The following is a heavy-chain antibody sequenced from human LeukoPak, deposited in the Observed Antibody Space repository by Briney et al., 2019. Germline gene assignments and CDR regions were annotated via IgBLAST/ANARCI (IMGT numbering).Heavy chain of an antibody. CDR1: GGSISTSNW. V-gene: IGHV4-4*02. J-gene: IGHJ4*02. D-gene: IGHD3-10*01. CDR2: IYYSGIT. CDR3: AREIDYYGSGMGY. Sequence: SETLSLTCAVSGGSISTSNWWNWVRQSPGKGLEWIGEIYYSGITRYNPSLKSRVTISVDKSNNQISLKLTSVTAADTAAYHCAREIDYYGSGMGYWGQGTLVTVSS.